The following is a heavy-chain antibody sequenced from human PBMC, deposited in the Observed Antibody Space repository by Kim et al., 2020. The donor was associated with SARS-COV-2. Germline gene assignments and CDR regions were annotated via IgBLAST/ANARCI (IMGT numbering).Heavy chain of an antibody. D-gene: IGHD2-2*02. J-gene: IGHJ4*02. Sequence: SNPSLKSRVTMSVDTSKNQFSLKLSSVTAADTAVYYCASYTASTPYYFDYWGQGTLVTVSS. V-gene: IGHV4-39*01. CDR3: ASYTASTPYYFDY.